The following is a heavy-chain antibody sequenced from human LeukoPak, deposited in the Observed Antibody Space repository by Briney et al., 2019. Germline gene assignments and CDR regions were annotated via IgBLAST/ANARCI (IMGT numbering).Heavy chain of an antibody. J-gene: IGHJ4*02. CDR1: GFTFSSYS. D-gene: IGHD2-21*02. Sequence: GGSLRLSCAASGFTFSSYSMSWVRQAPGKGLEWVSSISSRSGYIYYADLVKGRFIISRDNAKNSLYLQMNSLRAEDTALYYCARGGGDVPIDYWGQGTLVTVSS. CDR2: ISSRSGYI. V-gene: IGHV3-21*01. CDR3: ARGGGDVPIDY.